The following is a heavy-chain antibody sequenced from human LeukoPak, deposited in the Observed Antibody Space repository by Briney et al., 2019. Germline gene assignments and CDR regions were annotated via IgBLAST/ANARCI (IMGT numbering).Heavy chain of an antibody. V-gene: IGHV3-11*04. CDR1: GFTFSDYY. D-gene: IGHD2-2*01. CDR3: ARADPYQLLYYFDY. Sequence: GGSLRLSCAASGFTFSDYYMSWIRQAPGKGLEWVSYISSSGSTIYYADSVKGRFTISRDNAKNSLYLQMNSLRAEDTAVYYCARADPYQLLYYFDYWGQGTLVTVSS. CDR2: ISSSGSTI. J-gene: IGHJ4*02.